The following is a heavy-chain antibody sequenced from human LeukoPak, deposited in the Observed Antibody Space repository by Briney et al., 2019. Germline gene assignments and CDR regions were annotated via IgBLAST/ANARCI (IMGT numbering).Heavy chain of an antibody. CDR2: IYSDNT. J-gene: IGHJ4*02. CDR3: ARRAGAYSHPYDY. Sequence: PGGSLRLSCTVSGFTVSSNSMSWVGQAPGKGLEWGSFIYSDNTHYSDSLKGRFTISRDKSKSTLYLQMNSLRAEDTAVYYCARRAGAYSHPYDYWGQGTLVTVSS. V-gene: IGHV3-53*01. CDR1: GFTVSSNS. D-gene: IGHD4/OR15-4a*01.